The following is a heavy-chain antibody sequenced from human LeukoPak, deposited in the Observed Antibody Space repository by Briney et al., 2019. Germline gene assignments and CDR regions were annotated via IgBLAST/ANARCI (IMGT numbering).Heavy chain of an antibody. J-gene: IGHJ3*02. CDR1: GFTFSNFA. V-gene: IGHV3-30*04. D-gene: IGHD4-17*01. CDR2: ISYDGSLK. Sequence: AGGSLRLSCAASGFTFSNFAMTWVRQAPGKGLEWVAVISYDGSLKYYADSVKGRFTIPRDNSKNKLYLQMNSLRAEDTAVYYCAREDMTTVTPRWAFDIWGQGSMVTVS. CDR3: AREDMTTVTPRWAFDI.